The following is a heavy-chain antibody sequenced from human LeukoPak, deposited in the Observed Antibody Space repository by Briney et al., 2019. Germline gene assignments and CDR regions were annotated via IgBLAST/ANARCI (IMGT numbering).Heavy chain of an antibody. V-gene: IGHV1-18*01. J-gene: IGHJ4*02. CDR3: AREGLGELTLDY. CDR1: GYTFTTYG. CDR2: ISTDNGDT. Sequence: ASVKVSCKSSGYTFTTYGIAWVRQAPGQGLEWMGWISTDNGDTNYAQKLQGRVTMTTDTSTSTAYMELRSLRSDDTAVYYCAREGLGELTLDYWGQGTLVTVSS. D-gene: IGHD3-16*01.